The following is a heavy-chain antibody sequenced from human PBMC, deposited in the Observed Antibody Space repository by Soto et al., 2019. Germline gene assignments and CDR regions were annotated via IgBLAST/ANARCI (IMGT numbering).Heavy chain of an antibody. Sequence: QVQLVESGGGVVQPGRSLRLSCAASGFTFSSYGMHWVRQAPGKGLEWVAVISYDGSNKYYADSVKGRFTISRDNSKNTLYLQMNSLRAEDTAVYYCAKDWDFWSGYYTGFDYWGQGTLVTVSS. CDR1: GFTFSSYG. J-gene: IGHJ4*02. CDR2: ISYDGSNK. D-gene: IGHD3-3*01. CDR3: AKDWDFWSGYYTGFDY. V-gene: IGHV3-30*18.